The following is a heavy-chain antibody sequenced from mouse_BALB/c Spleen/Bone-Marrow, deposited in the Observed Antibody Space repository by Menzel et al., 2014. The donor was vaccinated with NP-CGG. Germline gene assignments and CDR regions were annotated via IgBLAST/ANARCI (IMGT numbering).Heavy chain of an antibody. CDR1: GYSFTDYT. Sequence: VQLQQSGPELVKPGASMKISCKASGYSFTDYTMTWVKQSHGKNLEWIGLINPYNGGTGYSQKFKGKATLTVDKSSSTAYMDLLSLTSEDSAVYYCATYYGSGWYFDVWGAGTTVTVSS. CDR2: INPYNGGT. CDR3: ATYYGSGWYFDV. V-gene: IGHV1-26*01. J-gene: IGHJ1*01. D-gene: IGHD1-1*01.